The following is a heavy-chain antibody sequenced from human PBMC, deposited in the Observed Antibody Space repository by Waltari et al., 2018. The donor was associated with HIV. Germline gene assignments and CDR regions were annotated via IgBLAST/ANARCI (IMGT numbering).Heavy chain of an antibody. CDR1: GFTFSSYW. V-gene: IGHV3-7*04. J-gene: IGHJ4*02. Sequence: EVQLVESGGGLVQPGGSLRLSCAASGFTFSSYWMSWVRQAPGKGLEWVANRNQDGSEKYYVDSVKGRFTISRDNAKNSLYLQMNSLRAEDTAVYYCARAVTYYYDSSGYDYWGQGTLVTVSS. CDR2: RNQDGSEK. CDR3: ARAVTYYYDSSGYDY. D-gene: IGHD3-22*01.